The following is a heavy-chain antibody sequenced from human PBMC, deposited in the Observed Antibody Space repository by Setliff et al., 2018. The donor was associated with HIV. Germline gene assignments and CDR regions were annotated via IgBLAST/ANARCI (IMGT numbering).Heavy chain of an antibody. V-gene: IGHV3-7*01. CDR1: GFTFSSFW. Sequence: GGSLRLSCAASGFTFSSFWMSWVRQAPGKGLEWVANINQADSEKYYVDSVKGRFTISRDNAKNSLYLQMNSLGVEDTAIYFCVRGKRYAYTSGGLEVWGQGTTVTVSS. J-gene: IGHJ6*02. D-gene: IGHD3-16*01. CDR3: VRGKRYAYTSGGLEV. CDR2: INQADSEK.